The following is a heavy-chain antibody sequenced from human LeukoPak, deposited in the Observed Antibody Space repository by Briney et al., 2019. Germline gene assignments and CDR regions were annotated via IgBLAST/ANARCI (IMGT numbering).Heavy chain of an antibody. Sequence: SETLSLTCTVSGGSISSSGFYWGRIRPPPGKGLERCGSTCYSGRTYYNPSLHRGVTTYEDTSNKQFSLKLSSVAAADTAVYYCARHYGDCRYCFDYWGQGTLVTVSS. V-gene: IGHV4-39*01. D-gene: IGHD4-17*01. CDR3: ARHYGDCRYCFDY. CDR2: TCYSGRT. CDR1: GGSISSSGFY. J-gene: IGHJ4*02.